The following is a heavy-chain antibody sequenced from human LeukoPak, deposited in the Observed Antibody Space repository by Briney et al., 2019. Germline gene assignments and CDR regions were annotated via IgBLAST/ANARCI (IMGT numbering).Heavy chain of an antibody. D-gene: IGHD3-3*01. V-gene: IGHV4-31*03. CDR2: IYYSGST. CDR3: ARSYYDFWSGYYKDAFDI. J-gene: IGHJ3*02. CDR1: GGSISSGGYY. Sequence: SQTLSLTCTVSGGSISSGGYYWSWIRQHPGKGLGWIGYIYYSGSTYYNPSLKSRVTISVDTSKNQFSLKLSSVTAADTAVYYCARSYYDFWSGYYKDAFDIWGQGTMVTVSS.